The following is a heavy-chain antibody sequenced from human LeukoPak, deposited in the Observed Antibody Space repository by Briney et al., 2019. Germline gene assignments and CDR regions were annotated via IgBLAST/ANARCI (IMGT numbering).Heavy chain of an antibody. V-gene: IGHV4-38-2*02. Sequence: PSETLSLTCTVSGYSISSDYYWGWIRQPPGKGLEWIGNIYHSGSTYYNPSLKSRVTISVDTSKNQFSLKLSSVTAADTAVYYCARGRRASSGWGFDYWGQGTLVTVSS. CDR3: ARGRRASSGWGFDY. D-gene: IGHD6-19*01. J-gene: IGHJ4*02. CDR1: GYSISSDYY. CDR2: IYHSGST.